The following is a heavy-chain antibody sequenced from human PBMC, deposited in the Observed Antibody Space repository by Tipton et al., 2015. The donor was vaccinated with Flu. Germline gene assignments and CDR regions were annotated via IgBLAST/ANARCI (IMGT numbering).Heavy chain of an antibody. J-gene: IGHJ5*02. V-gene: IGHV4-31*03. D-gene: IGHD2-2*01. CDR3: ARDRILGYCSSPSCYGDPTGFDP. Sequence: TLSLTCTVSGGSISSGGYYWSWIRQHPGKGLEWIGYIYYSGSTYYNPSLKSRVTISVDTSKNQFSLKLSSVTAADTAVYYCARDRILGYCSSPSCYGDPTGFDPWGQGTLVTVSS. CDR1: GGSISSGGYY. CDR2: IYYSGST.